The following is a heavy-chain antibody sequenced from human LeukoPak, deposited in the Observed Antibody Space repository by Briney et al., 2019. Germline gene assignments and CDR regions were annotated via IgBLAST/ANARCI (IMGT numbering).Heavy chain of an antibody. V-gene: IGHV3-23*01. J-gene: IGHJ4*02. Sequence: GGSLRLSCAASGFTFSTYWMSWVRQAPGKGLEWVSVISGSGGNTYYADSVKGRFTISRDNSKNTLYLQMNSLRAEDTAVYYCARRTGYDSGWYFDYWGQGSLVTVSS. CDR1: GFTFSTYW. D-gene: IGHD6-19*01. CDR2: ISGSGGNT. CDR3: ARRTGYDSGWYFDY.